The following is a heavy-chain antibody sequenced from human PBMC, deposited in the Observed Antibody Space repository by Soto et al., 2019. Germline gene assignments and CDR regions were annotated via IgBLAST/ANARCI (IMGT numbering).Heavy chain of an antibody. J-gene: IGHJ4*02. V-gene: IGHV1-2*02. CDR3: ARGYYSRSWRVFDY. Sequence: QVQLVQSGADVKKPGASVKVSCKTSGYTFSGYFMHWLRQAPGQGLEWMGWMNPNSGGTDYAQNFQGRVSMTWDTSISTAYKELSRLRSDDTAIYYCARGYYSRSWRVFDYWGQGTLVTVSS. CDR2: MNPNSGGT. D-gene: IGHD6-13*01. CDR1: GYTFSGYF.